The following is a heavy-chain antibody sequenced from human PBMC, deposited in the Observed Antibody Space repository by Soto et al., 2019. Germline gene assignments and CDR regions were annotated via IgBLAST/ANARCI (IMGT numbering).Heavy chain of an antibody. D-gene: IGHD2-21*02. CDR2: IPQDGVDG. CDR3: ARDHLILPAHDFFYGSDV. CDR1: GFTFSMYS. Sequence: GGSLRLSCEVSGFTFSMYSMSWVRQSPGKGLEWVAKIPQDGVDGHYADSVKGRFIISRDNDKNSLHLQLNNLRAEDTAVYYCARDHLILPAHDFFYGSDVWGRGATVTVSS. J-gene: IGHJ6*02. V-gene: IGHV3-7*03.